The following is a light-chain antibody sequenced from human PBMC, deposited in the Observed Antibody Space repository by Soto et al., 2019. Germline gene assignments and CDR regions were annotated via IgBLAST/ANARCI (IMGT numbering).Light chain of an antibody. V-gene: IGKV1-39*01. CDR1: QSIRSY. CDR2: DAS. CDR3: QQSYSTPPWT. J-gene: IGKJ1*01. Sequence: DIPLTQSPSSLSASVGDKVTTTCRASQSIRSYLNWVQQKPGKAPKLLIYDASSLQTGVPSRFSGSGSGTDFSLTISSLQPEDFATYYCQQSYSTPPWTFGQGTKVDIK.